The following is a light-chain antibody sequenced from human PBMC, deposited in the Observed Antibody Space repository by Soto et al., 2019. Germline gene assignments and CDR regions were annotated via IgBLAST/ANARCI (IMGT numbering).Light chain of an antibody. CDR3: QQYGSSSWT. Sequence: EIVLTQSPGTLSLSPGERATLSCRASQSVSSSYLAWYQQKPGQAPRLLIYGAFRRATGIPDRFSGSGSGTDFTLTISRLEPEDFEVYYCQQYGSSSWTFGQGTKVDIK. J-gene: IGKJ1*01. CDR2: GAF. V-gene: IGKV3-20*01. CDR1: QSVSSSY.